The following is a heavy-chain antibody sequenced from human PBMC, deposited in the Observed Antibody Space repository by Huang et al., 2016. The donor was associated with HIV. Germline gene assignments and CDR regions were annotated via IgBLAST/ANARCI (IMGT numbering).Heavy chain of an antibody. J-gene: IGHJ6*02. V-gene: IGHV5-51*01. CDR3: ARLIGSPSFYYGLDV. Sequence: EVQLVQSGAEVKKPGESLKISCKGSGYRFRSNWIGWVRQMPGKDLEVLGIIYPGDSDTRYSPSFQGQVTISADKSINTAYLQWSSLKASDTAMYYCARLIGSPSFYYGLDVWGQGTTVTVSS. CDR2: IYPGDSDT. CDR1: GYRFRSNW. D-gene: IGHD3-10*01.